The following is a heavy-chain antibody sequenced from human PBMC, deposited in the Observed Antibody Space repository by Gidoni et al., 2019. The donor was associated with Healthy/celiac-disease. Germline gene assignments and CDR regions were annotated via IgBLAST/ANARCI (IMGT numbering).Heavy chain of an antibody. V-gene: IGHV4-31*03. CDR2: IYYSGST. Sequence: QVQLQDSGPGLVKPSQTLSLNRPVSGGAIRRGAYYWSWIRQHPGKGLEWIGYIYYSGSTYYNPSHKSRVTISVDTSKNQFSLKLSSVTAADTAVYYCARAHSEQLVRSYYYGMDVWGQGTTVTVSS. J-gene: IGHJ6*02. D-gene: IGHD6-13*01. CDR1: GGAIRRGAYY. CDR3: ARAHSEQLVRSYYYGMDV.